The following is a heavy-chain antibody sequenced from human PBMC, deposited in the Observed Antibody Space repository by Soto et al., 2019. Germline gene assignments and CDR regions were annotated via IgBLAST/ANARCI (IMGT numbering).Heavy chain of an antibody. Sequence: GGSLRLSCAASGFTFSSYSMNWVRQAPGKGLEWVSSISSSSSYIYYADSVKGRFTISRDNAKNSLYLQMNSLRAEDTAVYYCARDYRGGAGCSSSSSFDAFDIWGQGTMVTVSS. CDR1: GFTFSSYS. J-gene: IGHJ3*02. CDR3: ARDYRGGAGCSSSSSFDAFDI. D-gene: IGHD6-6*01. V-gene: IGHV3-21*01. CDR2: ISSSSSYI.